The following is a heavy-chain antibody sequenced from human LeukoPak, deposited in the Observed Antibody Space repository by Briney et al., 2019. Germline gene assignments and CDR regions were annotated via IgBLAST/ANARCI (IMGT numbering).Heavy chain of an antibody. CDR1: GGTFSSYA. V-gene: IGHV1-69*04. D-gene: IGHD3-10*01. J-gene: IGHJ4*02. CDR2: IIPVLGLA. CDR3: ATDRALFGEFDY. Sequence: SVKVSCKASGGTFSSYAISWVRQAPGQGLEWMGRIIPVLGLANYGQKFQGRVTMTEDTSTDTAYMELSSLRSEDTAVYYCATDRALFGEFDYWGQGTLVTVSS.